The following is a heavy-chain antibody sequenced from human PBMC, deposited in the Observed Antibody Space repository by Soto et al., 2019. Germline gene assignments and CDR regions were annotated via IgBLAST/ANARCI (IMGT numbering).Heavy chain of an antibody. J-gene: IGHJ4*02. CDR2: ITGSGSST. Sequence: EVQLLDSGGGLVQPGGSLRLSCAASGFTFSTYAMSWVRQAPGKGLEWVSTITGSGSSTYYADSVKGRFTISRDNSKDTLSLQMNSLRAEDTAVYYCAKDLYGDYGGVDYWGQGTLVTVYS. D-gene: IGHD4-17*01. V-gene: IGHV3-23*01. CDR1: GFTFSTYA. CDR3: AKDLYGDYGGVDY.